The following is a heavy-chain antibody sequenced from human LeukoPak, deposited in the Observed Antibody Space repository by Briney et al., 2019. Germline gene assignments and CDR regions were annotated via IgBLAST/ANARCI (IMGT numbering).Heavy chain of an antibody. V-gene: IGHV3-30*04. Sequence: GRSLRLSCAASGFTFSSYAMHWVRQAPGKGLEWVAVITYDGSNKYYADSVKGRFTISRDNSKNTLYLQMNSLRAEDTAVYYCAREGYCSGGSCPDSFDYWGQGTLVTVSS. D-gene: IGHD2-15*01. CDR1: GFTFSSYA. CDR2: ITYDGSNK. CDR3: AREGYCSGGSCPDSFDY. J-gene: IGHJ4*02.